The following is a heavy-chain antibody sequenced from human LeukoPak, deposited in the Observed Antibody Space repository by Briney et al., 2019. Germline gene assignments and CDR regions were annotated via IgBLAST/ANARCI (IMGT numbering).Heavy chain of an antibody. Sequence: ASVKVSCKASGHTFTSHGISWVRQAPGQGLEWMGWISAYNGNTNYAQKLQGRVTMTTDTSTSTAYMELRSLRSDDTAVYYCARDREYSSSSDYWGQGTLVTVSS. V-gene: IGHV1-18*01. D-gene: IGHD6-6*01. J-gene: IGHJ4*02. CDR3: ARDREYSSSSDY. CDR1: GHTFTSHG. CDR2: ISAYNGNT.